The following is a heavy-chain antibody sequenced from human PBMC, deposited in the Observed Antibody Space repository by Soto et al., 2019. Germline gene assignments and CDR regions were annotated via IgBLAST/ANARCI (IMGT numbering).Heavy chain of an antibody. V-gene: IGHV4-30-4*01. J-gene: IGHJ6*02. CDR2: IDYSGST. CDR3: ASCQAHGMDV. Sequence: PSETLSLTCTVSGDSISNSDYYWNWIRQSPGKGLEWIASIDYSGSTYYNPSLKSRVVISADTSKNLFSLKLRSVTAADTALYFCASCQAHGMDVWGQGTTVTVSS. CDR1: GDSISNSDYY.